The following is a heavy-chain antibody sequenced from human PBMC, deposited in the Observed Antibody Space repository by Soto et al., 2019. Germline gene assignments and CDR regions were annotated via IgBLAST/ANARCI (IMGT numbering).Heavy chain of an antibody. CDR2: MYNTGST. D-gene: IGHD2-21*02. CDR1: GGSISGYY. Sequence: SETLSITYTVSGGSISGYYWTWIRQPQGNGLEWIGYMYNTGSTVYNPSFKSRVTISVDTSKNQFSLKLNSVTAADTAVYYCARDLWGYCGTDCYPLDVWGQGTTVTVSS. J-gene: IGHJ6*02. CDR3: ARDLWGYCGTDCYPLDV. V-gene: IGHV4-59*01.